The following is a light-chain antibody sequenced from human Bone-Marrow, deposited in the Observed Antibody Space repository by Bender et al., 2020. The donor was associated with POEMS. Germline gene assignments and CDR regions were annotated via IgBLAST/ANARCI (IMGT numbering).Light chain of an antibody. CDR3: QSCDRSNRVV. Sequence: NFMLTQTHSVSESPGKTVTISCTRSSGSIGSNYVQWYQHRPGSAPTNLIFEDDKRPSGVPDRFSGSIDTSSNSASLTISGLKSEDEADYHCQSCDRSNRVVFGGGTKLTVL. CDR1: SGSIGSNY. J-gene: IGLJ2*01. V-gene: IGLV6-57*04. CDR2: EDD.